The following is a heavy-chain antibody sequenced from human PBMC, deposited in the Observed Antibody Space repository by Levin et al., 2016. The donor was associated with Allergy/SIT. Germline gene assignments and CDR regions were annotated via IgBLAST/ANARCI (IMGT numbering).Heavy chain of an antibody. D-gene: IGHD4-23*01. CDR2: ISTRSATM. J-gene: IGHJ4*02. Sequence: GESLKISCAASGFIFGDYTMDWIRQAPGKGLEWVAYISTRSATMYYAESVKGRFTIARDDAKNSLFLQMNSLRIEDTAVYYCVRGLVGGSNSWGQGTLVTVSS. V-gene: IGHV3-48*01. CDR1: GFIFGDYT. CDR3: VRGLVGGSNS.